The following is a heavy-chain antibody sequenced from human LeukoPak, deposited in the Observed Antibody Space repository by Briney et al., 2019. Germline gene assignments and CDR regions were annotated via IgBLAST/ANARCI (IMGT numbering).Heavy chain of an antibody. J-gene: IGHJ4*02. Sequence: GESLKISCAASGFTFSSYEMNWVRQAPGKGLEWVSYISSSGSTIYYADSVKGRFTISRDNAKNSLYLQMNSLRAEDTAVYYCARERSGGNRGPFDYWGQGTLVTVSS. D-gene: IGHD4-23*01. V-gene: IGHV3-48*03. CDR3: ARERSGGNRGPFDY. CDR1: GFTFSSYE. CDR2: ISSSGSTI.